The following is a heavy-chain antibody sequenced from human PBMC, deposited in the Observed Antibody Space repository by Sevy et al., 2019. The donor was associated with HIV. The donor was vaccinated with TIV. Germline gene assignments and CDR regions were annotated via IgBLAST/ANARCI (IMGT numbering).Heavy chain of an antibody. Sequence: TLSLTCTVSGGSISSGGYYWSWIRQHPGKGLEWIGYIYYSGSTYYNPSLKSRVTISVDTPKNQFALRLSSVTAADTAVYYCARGSLYYGSGSLHNWFDPWGQGTLVTVSS. D-gene: IGHD3-10*01. J-gene: IGHJ5*02. CDR1: GGSISSGGYY. CDR3: ARGSLYYGSGSLHNWFDP. V-gene: IGHV4-31*03. CDR2: IYYSGST.